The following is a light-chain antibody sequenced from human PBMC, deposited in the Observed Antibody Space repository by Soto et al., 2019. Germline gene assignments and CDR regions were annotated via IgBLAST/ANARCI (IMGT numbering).Light chain of an antibody. J-gene: IGKJ2*01. Sequence: DIQMTQSPSTLSASVGDRVTFTCRASQNINTYLAWYQQRPGRAPKLLIYKASTLKSGVPSRFSGSGSGTEFTLTISSLKPEDFATYYCQQCSSYYTFGQGTKLEIK. CDR1: QNINTY. V-gene: IGKV1-5*03. CDR3: QQCSSYYT. CDR2: KAS.